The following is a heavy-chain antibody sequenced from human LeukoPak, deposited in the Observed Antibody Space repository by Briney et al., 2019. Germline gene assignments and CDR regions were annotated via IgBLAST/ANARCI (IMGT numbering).Heavy chain of an antibody. Sequence: GGSLRLSCAASGFTFSTFGMRWVRQAPGKGLEWVSTIPASGGNTYYADSVRGRFTTSRDNSKNTLYLQINSLRAEDTAVYYCARRNAMDVWGQGTTVIVFS. CDR2: IPASGGNT. J-gene: IGHJ6*02. CDR1: GFTFSTFG. CDR3: ARRNAMDV. V-gene: IGHV3-23*01.